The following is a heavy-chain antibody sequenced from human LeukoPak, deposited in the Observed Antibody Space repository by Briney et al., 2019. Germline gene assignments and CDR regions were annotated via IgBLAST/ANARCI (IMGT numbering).Heavy chain of an antibody. J-gene: IGHJ4*02. CDR2: INPNSGGT. Sequence: ASVKVSCKASGYTFTGYYMHWVRQAPGQGLEWMGWINPNSGGTNYAQKFQGRVTMTRDTSISTAYMELSRLRSDDTAVYYCARADEGSSSWYNYWGQGTLVTVSS. D-gene: IGHD6-13*01. CDR3: ARADEGSSSWYNY. V-gene: IGHV1-2*02. CDR1: GYTFTGYY.